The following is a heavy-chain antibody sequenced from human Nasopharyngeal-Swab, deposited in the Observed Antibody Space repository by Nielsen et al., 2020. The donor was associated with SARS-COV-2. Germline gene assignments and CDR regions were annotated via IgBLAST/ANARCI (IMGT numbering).Heavy chain of an antibody. D-gene: IGHD2-8*01. V-gene: IGHV3-74*01. CDR3: AREAYYNAVDY. CDR1: GFTFSSYW. CDR2: INDDGTTT. Sequence: GESLKISCAASGFTFSSYWMHWVRQAPGKGLVWVSRINDDGTTTRYADSVKGRFTISRDNAKNTLYLQMNSLRVEDTAVYYCAREAYYNAVDYWGQGTLVTVSS. J-gene: IGHJ4*02.